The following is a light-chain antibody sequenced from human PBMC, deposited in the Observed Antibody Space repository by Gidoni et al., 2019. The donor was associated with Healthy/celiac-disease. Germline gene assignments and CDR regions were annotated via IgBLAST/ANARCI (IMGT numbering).Light chain of an antibody. CDR2: GAS. CDR3: QQYGSSPYT. V-gene: IGKV3-20*01. J-gene: IGKJ2*01. Sequence: EIVLTQSPGTLSLSPGERATLSCRASQSVGSSYLAWYQQKPGQAPRLLIYGASSRATGIPDRFSGSGSGTDFTLTISRLDPEDFAVYYCQQYGSSPYTFGQGTKLEI. CDR1: QSVGSSY.